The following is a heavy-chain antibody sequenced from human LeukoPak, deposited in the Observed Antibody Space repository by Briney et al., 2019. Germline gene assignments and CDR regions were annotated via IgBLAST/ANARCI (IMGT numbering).Heavy chain of an antibody. D-gene: IGHD3-16*02. CDR3: ARHIGGGIEDMDV. CDR1: GGSIGTYY. CDR2: IYVTGT. V-gene: IGHV4-59*08. J-gene: IGHJ6*03. Sequence: SETLSLTCTVSGGSIGTYYWSWIRQSPGKGLEWIGYIYVTGTRYNPYLQSRVTISVDRSRNQFFLKMRSVTAADTAVYYYARHIGGGIEDMDVWGKGTKVIVSS.